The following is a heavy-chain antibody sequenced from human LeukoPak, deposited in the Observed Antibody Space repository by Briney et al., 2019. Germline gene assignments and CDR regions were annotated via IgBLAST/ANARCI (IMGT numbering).Heavy chain of an antibody. CDR1: GFAFSTYF. CDR3: VKDISGSGSTNYGMDV. V-gene: IGHV3-64D*09. Sequence: PGGSLRLSCSASGFAFSTYFMHWVRQAPGKGLEYVSAISSNGGSTYSADSVKGRFTISRDNSKNTLYLQMSSLRAEDTAVYYCVKDISGSGSTNYGMDVWGQGTTVTVSS. CDR2: ISSNGGST. D-gene: IGHD3-10*01. J-gene: IGHJ6*02.